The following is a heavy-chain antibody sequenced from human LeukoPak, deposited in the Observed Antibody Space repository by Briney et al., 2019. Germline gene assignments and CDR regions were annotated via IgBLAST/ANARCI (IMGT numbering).Heavy chain of an antibody. V-gene: IGHV3-21*01. CDR2: ISSSSSYI. J-gene: IGHJ4*02. CDR3: ARGIAVAGTDY. Sequence: GGSLRLSCAASGFTFSSCSMNWVRQAPGKGLEWVSSISSSSSYIYYADSVKGRFTISRDNAKNSLCLQMNSLRAEDTAVYYCARGIAVAGTDYWGQGTLVTVSS. D-gene: IGHD6-19*01. CDR1: GFTFSSCS.